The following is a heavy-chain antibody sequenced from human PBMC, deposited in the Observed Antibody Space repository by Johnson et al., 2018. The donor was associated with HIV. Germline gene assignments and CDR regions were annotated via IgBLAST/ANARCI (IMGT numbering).Heavy chain of an antibody. CDR2: IWYDGSNK. V-gene: IGHV3-33*06. CDR1: GFTFSSYG. CDR3: AKARLIAADDAFDI. Sequence: QVQLVESGGGVVHPGRSLRLSCAASGFTFSSYGMHWVRQAPGKGLEWVAVIWYDGSNKYYADSVKGRFTISRDNSKNTLYLQMNSLRAEDTAGYYCAKARLIAADDAFDIWGQGTMVTVSS. D-gene: IGHD6-6*01. J-gene: IGHJ3*02.